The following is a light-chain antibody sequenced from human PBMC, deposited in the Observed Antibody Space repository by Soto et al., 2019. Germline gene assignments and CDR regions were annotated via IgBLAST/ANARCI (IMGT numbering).Light chain of an antibody. CDR1: SSNIGRNY. V-gene: IGLV1-47*01. J-gene: IGLJ2*01. Sequence: QSVLTQPPSASGTPGQRVTISCSGSSSNIGRNYVYWYQQLPGTAPKLLIQRENQRPSGVPDRFSASKSGTSASLAISGLRSEDEADYYCAAWDVGLIGPVFGGETKVTVL. CDR2: REN. CDR3: AAWDVGLIGPV.